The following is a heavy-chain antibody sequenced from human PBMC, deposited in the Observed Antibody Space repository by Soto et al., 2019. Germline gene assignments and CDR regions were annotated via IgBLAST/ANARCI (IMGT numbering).Heavy chain of an antibody. V-gene: IGHV3-30-3*01. CDR3: ARALSDYGSGSYAGWFDP. J-gene: IGHJ5*02. CDR1: GFTFSSYA. CDR2: ISYDGSNK. D-gene: IGHD3-10*01. Sequence: QVQLVESGGGVVQPGRSLRLSCAASGFTFSSYAMHWVRQAPGKGLEWVAVISYDGSNKYYADSVKGRFTISRDNSKNTLYRQMNSLRAEDTAVYYCARALSDYGSGSYAGWFDPWGQGTLVTVSS.